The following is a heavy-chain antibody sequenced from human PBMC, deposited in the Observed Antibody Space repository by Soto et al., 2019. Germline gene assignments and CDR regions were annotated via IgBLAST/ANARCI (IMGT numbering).Heavy chain of an antibody. V-gene: IGHV4-30-4*01. CDR1: GYSISSGNYY. D-gene: IGHD4-17*01. CDR3: ATMGTPVTGLYYFDY. J-gene: IGHJ4*02. Sequence: SETLSLSCTVSGYSISSGNYYWSWISQPPGKGLEWIGFISYSGTTHYSASLRSRVSISVDTSKKQFSLDLSSVTAADTAVYYCATMGTPVTGLYYFDYWGQGTLVTVSS. CDR2: ISYSGTT.